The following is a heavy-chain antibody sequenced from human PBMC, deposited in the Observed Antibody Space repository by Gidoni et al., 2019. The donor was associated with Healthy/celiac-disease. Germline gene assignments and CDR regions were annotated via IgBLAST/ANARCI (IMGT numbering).Heavy chain of an antibody. J-gene: IGHJ3*02. V-gene: IGHV3-33*01. CDR3: ARDTLITFGGVIVDDAFDI. CDR1: GFTLSSYG. Sequence: QVQLVESGGGVVQPGRYLRLSCAASGFTLSSYGMHWVRQAPGKGLELVAVIGYDGSNKYYADAVKGRFTISRDNSKNTLYLQMNSLRAEDTAVYYCARDTLITFGGVIVDDAFDIWGQGTMVTVSS. CDR2: IGYDGSNK. D-gene: IGHD3-16*02.